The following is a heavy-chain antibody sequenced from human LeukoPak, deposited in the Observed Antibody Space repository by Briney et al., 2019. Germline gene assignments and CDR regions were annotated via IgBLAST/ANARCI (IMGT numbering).Heavy chain of an antibody. CDR2: ISGSGGST. CDR1: GFTFSSYA. D-gene: IGHD6-19*01. CDR3: AKDGSGWYLFSAGYFDY. V-gene: IGHV3-23*01. Sequence: GGSLRLSCAASGFTFSSYAMSWVRQAPGKGLEWVSAISGSGGSTYYADSVKGRFTISRDNSQNTLYLQMNSLRAEDTAVYYCAKDGSGWYLFSAGYFDYWGQGTLVTVSS. J-gene: IGHJ4*02.